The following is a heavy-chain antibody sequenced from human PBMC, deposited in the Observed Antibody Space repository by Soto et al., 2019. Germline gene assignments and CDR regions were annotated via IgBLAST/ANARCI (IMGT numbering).Heavy chain of an antibody. CDR3: ARVASSSSSDAFDI. CDR2: IIPILGIA. V-gene: IGHV1-69*02. Sequence: TVKDSCKASGGTFSNYTISWVRQAPGQGLEWMGRIIPILGIANYAQKFQGRVTITADKSTSTAYMELSSLRSEDTAVYYCARVASSSSSDAFDIWGQGTMVTVSS. J-gene: IGHJ3*02. D-gene: IGHD6-6*01. CDR1: GGTFSNYT.